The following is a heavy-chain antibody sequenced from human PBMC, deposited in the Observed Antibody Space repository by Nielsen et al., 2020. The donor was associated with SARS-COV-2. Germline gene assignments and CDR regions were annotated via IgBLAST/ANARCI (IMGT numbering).Heavy chain of an antibody. CDR3: ARDHPSSGGSLYYYYYGMDV. CDR1: GYTFTSYA. Sequence: ASVKVSCKASGYTFTSYAMNWVRQAPGQGLEWMGWINTSTGNPTYAQGFTGRFVFSLDTSVSTAYLQISSLKAEDTAVYYCARDHPSSGGSLYYYYYGMDVWGQGTTVTVSS. CDR2: INTSTGNP. J-gene: IGHJ6*02. D-gene: IGHD2-15*01. V-gene: IGHV7-4-1*02.